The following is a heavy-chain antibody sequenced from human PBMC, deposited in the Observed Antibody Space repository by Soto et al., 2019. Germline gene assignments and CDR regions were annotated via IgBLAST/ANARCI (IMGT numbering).Heavy chain of an antibody. J-gene: IGHJ4*02. CDR1: GSSINSSGYY. CDR3: ATLPPRHLVDY. CDR2: MFYGVST. Sequence: SETLSLTCTVSGSSINSSGYYWGWIRQPPGKGLEWIGSMFYGVSTYYNPSLKSRVTVSVDTSKNQFSLNLRSVTAAATAVYSCATLPPRHLVDYWGQGTLVTASS. D-gene: IGHD3-3*02. V-gene: IGHV4-39*01.